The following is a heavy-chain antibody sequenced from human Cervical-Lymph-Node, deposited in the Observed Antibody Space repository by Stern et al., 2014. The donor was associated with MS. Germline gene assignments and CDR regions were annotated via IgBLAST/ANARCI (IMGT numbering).Heavy chain of an antibody. V-gene: IGHV3-9*01. J-gene: IGHJ6*02. Sequence: EVQLVESGGGLEQPGRSLRLSCAAAGFAFDDYAMHWVRQAPGTGLEWVSGISWSGTKIGYADSVKGRFTISRDNAKNSLFLQMNNLRPEDTALYYCATANFEFGYYGMDVWGQGTAVTVS. CDR2: ISWSGTKI. CDR3: ATANFEFGYYGMDV. CDR1: GFAFDDYA. D-gene: IGHD2-21*02.